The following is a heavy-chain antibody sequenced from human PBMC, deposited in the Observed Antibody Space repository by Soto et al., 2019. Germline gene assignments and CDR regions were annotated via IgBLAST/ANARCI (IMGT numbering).Heavy chain of an antibody. CDR3: AKGAPSIQLWFFFDY. Sequence: WGSLRLSCAASGFTFSSYAMGWVRQAPGQGLEWVSSISGSGGDTYYADSVKGRFTISRDNSKNTLYLQMNSLRAEDTAVYFCAKGAPSIQLWFFFDYWGQGTPVTVSS. CDR1: GFTFSSYA. D-gene: IGHD5-18*01. CDR2: ISGSGGDT. V-gene: IGHV3-23*01. J-gene: IGHJ4*02.